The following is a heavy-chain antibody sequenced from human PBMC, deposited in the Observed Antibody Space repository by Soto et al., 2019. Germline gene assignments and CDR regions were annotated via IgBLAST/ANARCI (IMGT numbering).Heavy chain of an antibody. CDR3: ARARSTAAGLFDY. D-gene: IGHD6-13*01. CDR1: GFTSISYG. CDR2: IWYDGSNK. V-gene: IGHV3-33*01. Sequence: GSLRLSCAASGFTSISYGMHWVRQAPGKGLEWVAVIWYDGSNKYYADSVKGRFTISRDNSKNTLYLQMNSLRAEDTAVYYCARARSTAAGLFDYWGLGTLVTVSS. J-gene: IGHJ4*02.